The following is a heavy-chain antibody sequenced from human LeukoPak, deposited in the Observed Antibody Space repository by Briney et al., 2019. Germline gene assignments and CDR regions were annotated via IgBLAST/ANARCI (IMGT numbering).Heavy chain of an antibody. CDR1: GGSISSSSYY. J-gene: IGHJ4*02. D-gene: IGHD1-26*01. CDR3: ARHVVGATAGYYFDY. Sequence: SETLSLTCTVSGGSISSSSYYWGWIRQPPGKGLEWIGSIYYSGSTYYNPSPKSRVTISVDTSKNQFSLKLSSVTAADTAVYYCARHVVGATAGYYFDYWGQGTLVTVSS. CDR2: IYYSGST. V-gene: IGHV4-39*01.